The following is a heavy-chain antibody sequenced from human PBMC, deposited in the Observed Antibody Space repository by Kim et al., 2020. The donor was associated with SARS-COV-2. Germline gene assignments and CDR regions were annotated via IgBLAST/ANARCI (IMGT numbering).Heavy chain of an antibody. J-gene: IGHJ6*02. V-gene: IGHV1-69*13. CDR2: IIPIFGTA. D-gene: IGHD1-20*01. CDR1: GGTFSSYA. CDR3: ARDSLNGITAVPYYYYGMDV. Sequence: SVKVSCKASGGTFSSYAISWVRQAPGQGLEWMGGIIPIFGTANYAQKFQGRVTITADESTSTAYMELSSLRSEDTAVYYCARDSLNGITAVPYYYYGMDVWGQGTTVTVSS.